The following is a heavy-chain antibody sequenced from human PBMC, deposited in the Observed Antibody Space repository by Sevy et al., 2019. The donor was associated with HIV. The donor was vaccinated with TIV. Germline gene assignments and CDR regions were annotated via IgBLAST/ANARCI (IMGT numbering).Heavy chain of an antibody. D-gene: IGHD3-22*01. J-gene: IGHJ4*02. CDR1: GYSFTSHW. Sequence: GESLKISCQGSGYSFTSHWIGWVRHMPGKGLEWMGMIYPEDSETRYSPSFQGQVTFSADKSLSTAYLQWSSLKASDTAMYYCATSRSGYFDSSGYYIYWGQGTLVTVSS. CDR3: ATSRSGYFDSSGYYIY. V-gene: IGHV5-51*01. CDR2: IYPEDSET.